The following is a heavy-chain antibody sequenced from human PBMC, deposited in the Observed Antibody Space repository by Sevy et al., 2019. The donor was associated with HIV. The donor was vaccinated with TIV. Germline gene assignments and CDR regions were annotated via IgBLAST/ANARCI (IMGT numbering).Heavy chain of an antibody. J-gene: IGHJ4*02. Sequence: GGSLRLSCAASGFTFNMYWMTWVRQAPGKGLEWVANIKEDGSERNYLDSVKGRFTISRDNAKESLYLQMNRLRAEDTAVYYCAKVKIAAVPGSGDFDYWGQGTLVTVSS. CDR3: AKVKIAAVPGSGDFDY. V-gene: IGHV3-7*03. D-gene: IGHD6-19*01. CDR2: IKEDGSER. CDR1: GFTFNMYW.